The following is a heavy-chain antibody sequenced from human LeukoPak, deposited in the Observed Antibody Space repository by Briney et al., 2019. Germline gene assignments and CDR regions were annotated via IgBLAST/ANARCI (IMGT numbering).Heavy chain of an antibody. D-gene: IGHD3-22*01. V-gene: IGHV1-18*01. CDR1: GYTFTSYG. CDR2: ISAYNGNT. Sequence: ASVKVSCKASGYTFTSYGISWVRQAPGQGGEWMGWISAYNGNTNYAQKLQGRVTMTTDTSTSTAYMELRSLRSDDTAVYYCARSPGITMIVVVITPFDYWGQGTLVTVSS. J-gene: IGHJ4*02. CDR3: ARSPGITMIVVVITPFDY.